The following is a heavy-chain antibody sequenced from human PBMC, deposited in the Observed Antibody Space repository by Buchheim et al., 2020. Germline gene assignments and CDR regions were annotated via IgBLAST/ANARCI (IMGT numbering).Heavy chain of an antibody. Sequence: QVQLQQWGAGLLKPSETLSLTCAVYGGSFSGYYWSWIRQPPGKGLEWIGEINHSGSTNYNPSLKSRVTISVDTSKNQFFLKLSSVTAADTAVYYCARRLGNSGGFDYWGQGTL. D-gene: IGHD4-23*01. V-gene: IGHV4-34*01. J-gene: IGHJ4*02. CDR3: ARRLGNSGGFDY. CDR2: INHSGST. CDR1: GGSFSGYY.